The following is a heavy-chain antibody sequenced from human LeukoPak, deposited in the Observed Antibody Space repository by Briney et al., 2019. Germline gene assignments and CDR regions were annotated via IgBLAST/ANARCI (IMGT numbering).Heavy chain of an antibody. V-gene: IGHV3-64*01. Sequence: GGSLRLSCAASGFTFSSNAMHWVRQAQGKGLEYVSAISSNGDSTYYANSVKGRFTISRDNSKNTLYLQMNSLRSDDTAVYYCANHRYDSSSSWGQGTLVTVSS. D-gene: IGHD6-6*01. CDR2: ISSNGDST. CDR1: GFTFSSNA. CDR3: ANHRYDSSSS. J-gene: IGHJ4*02.